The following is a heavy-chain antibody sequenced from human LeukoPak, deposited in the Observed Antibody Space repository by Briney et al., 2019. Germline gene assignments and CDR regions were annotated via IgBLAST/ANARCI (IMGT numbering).Heavy chain of an antibody. CDR1: GFTFSDYA. D-gene: IGHD6-13*01. V-gene: IGHV3-21*01. CDR2: ISSSSSYI. Sequence: GGSLRLSCAASGFTFSDYAMSWVRQAPGKGLDWVSSISSSSSYIYYADSVKGRFTISRDNAKNSLYLQMNSLRAEDTAVYYCARVGPEAAAGMGNAFDIWGQGTMVTVSS. CDR3: ARVGPEAAAGMGNAFDI. J-gene: IGHJ3*02.